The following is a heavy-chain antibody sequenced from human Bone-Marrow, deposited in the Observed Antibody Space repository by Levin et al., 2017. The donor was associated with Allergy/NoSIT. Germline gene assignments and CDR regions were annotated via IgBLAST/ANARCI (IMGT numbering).Heavy chain of an antibody. CDR1: GGSFSAYR. J-gene: IGHJ4*02. V-gene: IGHV4-34*01. D-gene: IGHD5-24*01. CDR2: VDHNGDT. Sequence: SQTLSLTCAMSGGSFSAYRWSWVRQTPGKGLEWIGEVDHNGDTNYNPSFKSRVTISVVKSKTQFSLSLISLTAADTGFYYCARLRDDYNYSPDHWGQGTLVTVSS. CDR3: ARLRDDYNYSPDH.